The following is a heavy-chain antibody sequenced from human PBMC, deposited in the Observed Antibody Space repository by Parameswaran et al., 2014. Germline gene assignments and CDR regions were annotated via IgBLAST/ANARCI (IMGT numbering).Heavy chain of an antibody. CDR1: SNA. V-gene: IGHV3-23*01. CDR2: ISGSGGTT. J-gene: IGHJ6*02. CDR3: AKGPWGTSGYSAMDV. Sequence: SNARWIRQPPGKGLEWVSVISGSGGTTYYTDSVKGRFTISRDNSKNTLYLQMNSLRAEDTAVYYCAKGPWGTSGYSAMDVWGQGTTVTVSS. D-gene: IGHD1-1*01.